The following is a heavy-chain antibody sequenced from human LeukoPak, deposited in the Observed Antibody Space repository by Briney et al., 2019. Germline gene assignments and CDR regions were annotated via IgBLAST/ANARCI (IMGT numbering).Heavy chain of an antibody. Sequence: SETLSPTCAVYDGSFSGYYCSWIRQPPGKGLEWIGEINHSGSANYNPSLKSRVTILLDTSKNQFSLNLSSVTAADTAVYYCARRPRGVIIKTWFDSWGQGTLVTVSS. D-gene: IGHD3-10*01. J-gene: IGHJ5*01. CDR2: INHSGSA. CDR1: DGSFSGYY. V-gene: IGHV4-34*01. CDR3: ARRPRGVIIKTWFDS.